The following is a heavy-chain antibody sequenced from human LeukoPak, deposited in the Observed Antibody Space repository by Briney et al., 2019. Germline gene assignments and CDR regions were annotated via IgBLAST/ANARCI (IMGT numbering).Heavy chain of an antibody. Sequence: ASVKLSCKASGGTLSSYAISWVRQAPGQGLEWMGRIIPIFGIANYAQKFQARVTITADKSTSTAYMELSSLRSEDTAVYYCARGGSIVVVPAATYYGMDVWGQRTTVTVSS. CDR2: IIPIFGIA. V-gene: IGHV1-69*04. D-gene: IGHD2-2*01. CDR3: ARGGSIVVVPAATYYGMDV. CDR1: GGTLSSYA. J-gene: IGHJ6*02.